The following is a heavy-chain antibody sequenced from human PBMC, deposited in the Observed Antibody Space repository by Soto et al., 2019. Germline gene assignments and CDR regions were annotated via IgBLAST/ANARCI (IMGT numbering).Heavy chain of an antibody. V-gene: IGHV5-51*01. CDR2: IXPGDYXT. D-gene: IGHD3-16*02. CDR3: ARHIDFRSWFDP. Sequence: XSLKISCKGSGYSFSSYWIGWVRQMPGKGLEWMGIIXPGDYXTRYSQPFQGXXTITADKXXSTDYLQWSSLKASDTAMYYCARHIDFRSWFDPWGQGTLVTVS. CDR1: GYSFSSYW. J-gene: IGHJ5*02.